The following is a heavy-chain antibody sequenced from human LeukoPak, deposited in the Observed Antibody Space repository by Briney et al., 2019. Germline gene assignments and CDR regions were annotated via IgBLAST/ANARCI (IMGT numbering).Heavy chain of an antibody. Sequence: SETLSLTCAVSGYSINNDYVQGWIRPAPGEGVELVGSEYYSGNTFYNPSLKSRVSITNDTSRSQFSLRLSSVTASDAALYYCARSHGLGTSGKPFDLWGQGTLVTVSS. CDR3: ARSHGLGTSGKPFDL. V-gene: IGHV4-38-2*01. D-gene: IGHD2-15*01. CDR1: GYSINNDYV. CDR2: EYYSGNT. J-gene: IGHJ4*02.